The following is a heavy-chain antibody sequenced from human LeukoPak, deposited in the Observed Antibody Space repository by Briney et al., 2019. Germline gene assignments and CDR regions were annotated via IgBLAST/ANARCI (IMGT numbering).Heavy chain of an antibody. Sequence: SETLSLTCTVSGGSISSYYWSWIRQPPGKGLEWIGYIYYSGSTNYNPSLKSRVTMSVDTSKDQFSLKLSSVTAADTAVYYCAREIGAGYYGSGSFRWFDPWGQGTLVTVSS. V-gene: IGHV4-59*12. CDR2: IYYSGST. J-gene: IGHJ5*02. CDR3: AREIGAGYYGSGSFRWFDP. CDR1: GGSISSYY. D-gene: IGHD3-10*01.